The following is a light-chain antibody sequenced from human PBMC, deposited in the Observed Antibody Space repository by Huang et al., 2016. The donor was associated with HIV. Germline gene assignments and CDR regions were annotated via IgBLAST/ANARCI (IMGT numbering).Light chain of an antibody. CDR1: PSVSSN. Sequence: EIVMTQSPATLSVSPGERATLSCRASPSVSSNLAWYQQKPGQAPRLLIYGASTRATGIPDRFSGSGSGTEFTLTISSLQSEDFAVYYCQQYNNWPRTFGQGTKVEIK. J-gene: IGKJ1*01. CDR3: QQYNNWPRT. V-gene: IGKV3-15*01. CDR2: GAS.